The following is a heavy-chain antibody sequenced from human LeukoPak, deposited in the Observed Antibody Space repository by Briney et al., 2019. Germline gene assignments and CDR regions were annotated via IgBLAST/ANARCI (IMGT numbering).Heavy chain of an antibody. J-gene: IGHJ6*01. CDR2: INQGGSEK. V-gene: IGHV3-7*04. CDR3: ARDSSTSGLDV. D-gene: IGHD6-13*01. CDR1: GFTFTNSL. Sequence: GGSLRLSCAASGFTFTNSLMTWVRQAPGKGLGWVANINQGGSEKYYVDSVKGRFTISRDNANNSLYLQMNSLRAEDTGVYYCARDSSTSGLDVWGHGTTVTVSS.